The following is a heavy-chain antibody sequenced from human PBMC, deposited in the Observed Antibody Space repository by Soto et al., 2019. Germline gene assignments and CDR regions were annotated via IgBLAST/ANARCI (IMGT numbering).Heavy chain of an antibody. V-gene: IGHV4-30-4*01. D-gene: IGHD3-22*01. CDR3: ARDYDSGMDV. CDR1: GGPITTDNYY. CDR2: IYYSGSA. J-gene: IGHJ6*02. Sequence: LSLTCTVSGGPITTDNYYWTWIRQPPGKGLEWVGYIYYSGSAYYNPSLKSRVTISVGTSKDQFSLNVRSVTAADTAVYYCARDYDSGMDVWGQGTTVTVSS.